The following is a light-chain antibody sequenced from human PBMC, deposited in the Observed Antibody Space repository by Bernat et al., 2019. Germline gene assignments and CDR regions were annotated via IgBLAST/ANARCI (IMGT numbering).Light chain of an antibody. Sequence: EIVLTQSPATLSLSPGERATLSCRASQSVSSYLAWYQQKPGQAPRLLIYDASNRATGIPARFSGSGSGTDFTLTISSLEPEDFAVYYCQHRSNWPHTFGQWTKLEIK. CDR3: QHRSNWPHT. V-gene: IGKV3-11*01. J-gene: IGKJ2*01. CDR2: DAS. CDR1: QSVSSY.